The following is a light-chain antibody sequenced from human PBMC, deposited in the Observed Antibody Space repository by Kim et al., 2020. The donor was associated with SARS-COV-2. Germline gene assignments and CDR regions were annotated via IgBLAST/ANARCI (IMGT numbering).Light chain of an antibody. Sequence: SYELTQPPSVSVSPGQTASITCSGDKLGDKYACWYQQKPGQSPVLVIYQDSKRPSGIPERFSGSNSGNTATLTISGTQAMAEADYYCQAWDSTWVFGGGT. CDR2: QDS. CDR1: KLGDKY. J-gene: IGLJ3*02. V-gene: IGLV3-1*01. CDR3: QAWDSTWV.